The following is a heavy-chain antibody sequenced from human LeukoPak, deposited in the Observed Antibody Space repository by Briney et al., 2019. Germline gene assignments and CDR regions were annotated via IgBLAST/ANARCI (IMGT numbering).Heavy chain of an antibody. CDR2: ICGSGGST. J-gene: IGHJ4*02. D-gene: IGHD3-10*01. Sequence: PGGSLRLSCAASGFTFSSYAMSWVRQAPGKGLEWVSAICGSGGSTYYADSVKGRFTISRDNSKNTLYLQMNSLRAEDTAVYYCAKNPLLWFGPPSEYYFDYWGQGTLVTVSS. V-gene: IGHV3-23*01. CDR1: GFTFSSYA. CDR3: AKNPLLWFGPPSEYYFDY.